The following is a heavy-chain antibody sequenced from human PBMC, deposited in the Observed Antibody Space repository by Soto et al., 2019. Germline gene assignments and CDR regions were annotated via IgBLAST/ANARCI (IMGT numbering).Heavy chain of an antibody. D-gene: IGHD3-10*01. CDR3: ARGNYFGSGTFDF. J-gene: IGHJ4*02. CDR1: GYTFTIYG. CDR2: ISGSSGST. V-gene: IGHV1-18*01. Sequence: QVQLEQSGAEVKKPGASVKVSCKTSGYTFTIYGVSWVRQAPGQGLEWMAWISGSSGSTYYAQNFLGRVTVTTDTSTDTAYMELRSLRSDDSAIYYCARGNYFGSGTFDFWGQGTLVTVSS.